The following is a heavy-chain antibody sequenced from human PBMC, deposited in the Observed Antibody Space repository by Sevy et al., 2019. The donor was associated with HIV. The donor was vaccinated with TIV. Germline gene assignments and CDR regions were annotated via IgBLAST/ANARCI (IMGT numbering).Heavy chain of an antibody. Sequence: GGSLRLSCEASGFTFSDYDMHWVRQAPGKGLEWLSFISDRGHITFYGDSVRGRSTISRDNAKNTLYLQVNSLKTEDAAVYYCVAEPPSGGPANYPYGLDLWGQGTTVTVSS. D-gene: IGHD1-26*01. J-gene: IGHJ6*02. CDR2: ISDRGHIT. V-gene: IGHV3-30*03. CDR3: VAEPPSGGPANYPYGLDL. CDR1: GFTFSDYD.